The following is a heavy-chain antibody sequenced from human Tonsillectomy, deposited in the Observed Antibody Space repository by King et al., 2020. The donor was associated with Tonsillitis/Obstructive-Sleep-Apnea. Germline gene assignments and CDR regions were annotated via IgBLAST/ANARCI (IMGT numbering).Heavy chain of an antibody. Sequence: TLKESGPVLVKPPETLTLTCTVSGFSLSNARMGVSWIRQPPGQALEWLAHIFSNDEKSYSTSLKSRLTISKDTSKSQVVLTMTNMDPVDTATYYCARTHATYYDFWSGYGGWFDPWGQGTLVTVSS. V-gene: IGHV2-26*01. CDR3: ARTHATYYDFWSGYGGWFDP. D-gene: IGHD3-3*01. CDR1: GFSLSNARMG. J-gene: IGHJ5*02. CDR2: IFSNDEK.